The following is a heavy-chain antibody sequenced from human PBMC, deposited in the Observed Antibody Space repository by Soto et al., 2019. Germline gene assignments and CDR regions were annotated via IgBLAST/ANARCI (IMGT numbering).Heavy chain of an antibody. CDR1: GYTFTSYD. J-gene: IGHJ6*03. D-gene: IGHD4-17*01. CDR2: MNPNSGNT. Sequence: ASVKVSCKASGYTFTSYDINWVRQATGQGLEWMGWMNPNSGNTGYAQKFQGRVTMTRNTSISTAYMELSSLRSEDTAVYYCARVAVTTPELRYYYYYMDVWGKGTTVTVSS. V-gene: IGHV1-8*01. CDR3: ARVAVTTPELRYYYYYMDV.